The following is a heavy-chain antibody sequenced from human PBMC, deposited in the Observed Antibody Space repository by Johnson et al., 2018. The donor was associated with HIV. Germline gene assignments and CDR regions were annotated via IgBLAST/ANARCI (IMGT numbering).Heavy chain of an antibody. J-gene: IGHJ3*02. Sequence: VQLVESGGGLIQPGGSLRLSCAVSGFTVSSNYMSWVRQAPGKGLEWVSVIYSGGTTNYADSVKGRFTISRDISKNTLYIQMNNLRAEDTAMDYCARDPSRSPGAFDIWGQGTMVTVSS. CDR3: ARDPSRSPGAFDI. CDR2: IYSGGTT. CDR1: GFTVSSNY. V-gene: IGHV3-53*01.